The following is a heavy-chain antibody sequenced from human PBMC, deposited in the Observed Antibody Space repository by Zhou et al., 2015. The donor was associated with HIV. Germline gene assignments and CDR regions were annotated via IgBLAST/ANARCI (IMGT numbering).Heavy chain of an antibody. Sequence: QVQLVESGGGVVQPGRSLRLSCAASGFTFSSYGMHWVRQAPGKGLEWVAVIWYDLSNKYYADSVKGRFTISRDNAKNSLYLQMNSLRAEDTALYYCAKIPVPYDPSDYWGQGTLVTVSS. V-gene: IGHV3-33*03. CDR1: GFTFSSYG. J-gene: IGHJ4*02. CDR3: AKIPVPYDPSDY. D-gene: IGHD5-12*01. CDR2: IWYDLSNK.